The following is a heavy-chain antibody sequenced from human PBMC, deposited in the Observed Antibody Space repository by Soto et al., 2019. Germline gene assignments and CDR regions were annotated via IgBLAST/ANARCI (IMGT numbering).Heavy chain of an antibody. Sequence: QLQLQESGPGLVKPSETLSLTCTVSGGSISSSSYYWGWIRQPPGKGLEWIGSIYYSGSTYYNPSLKSRVTISVDTSKNQFSLKLSSVTAADTAVYYCARYYYYDSSGYPAFDYWGQGTLVTVSS. CDR3: ARYYYYDSSGYPAFDY. J-gene: IGHJ4*02. D-gene: IGHD3-22*01. V-gene: IGHV4-39*01. CDR2: IYYSGST. CDR1: GGSISSSSYY.